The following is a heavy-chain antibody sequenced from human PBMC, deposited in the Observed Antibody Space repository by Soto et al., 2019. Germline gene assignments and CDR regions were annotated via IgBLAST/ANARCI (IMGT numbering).Heavy chain of an antibody. Sequence: AASVKVSCKASGYTFTSYYMHWVRQAPGQGLEWMGIINPSGGSTSYAQKFQGRVTMTRDTSTSTVYMELSSLRSEDTAVYYCARPVKGSGWYAAFDIWGQGTMVTVSS. CDR1: GYTFTSYY. V-gene: IGHV1-46*03. CDR3: ARPVKGSGWYAAFDI. CDR2: INPSGGST. J-gene: IGHJ3*02. D-gene: IGHD6-19*01.